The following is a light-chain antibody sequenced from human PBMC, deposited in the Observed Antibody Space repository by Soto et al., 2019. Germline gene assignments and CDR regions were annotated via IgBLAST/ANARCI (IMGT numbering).Light chain of an antibody. CDR1: QSVGSS. J-gene: IGKJ4*01. CDR3: QQDYNLRLT. V-gene: IGKV3-11*01. Sequence: EIVLTQSPATLPLSPGERATLSCRVSQSVGSSLAWYQQKPGQAPRLLIYDASNRATGIPARFSGSGSGTDFTLTISSLQPEDFAVYYCQQDYNLRLTFGGGTRWIS. CDR2: DAS.